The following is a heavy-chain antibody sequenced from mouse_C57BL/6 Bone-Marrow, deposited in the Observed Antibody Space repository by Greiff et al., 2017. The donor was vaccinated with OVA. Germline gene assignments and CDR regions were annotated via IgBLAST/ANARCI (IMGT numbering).Heavy chain of an antibody. J-gene: IGHJ4*01. CDR3: ARGKTGSRDYAMDY. V-gene: IGHV3-6*01. D-gene: IGHD4-1*01. CDR1: GYSITSGYY. Sequence: EVKLMESGPGLVKPSQSLSLTCSVTGYSITSGYYWNWIRQFPGNKLEWMGYISYDGSNNYNPSLKNRITITRDTSKNQFFLKLNAVTTEDTATYYCARGKTGSRDYAMDYWGQGTSVTVSS. CDR2: ISYDGSN.